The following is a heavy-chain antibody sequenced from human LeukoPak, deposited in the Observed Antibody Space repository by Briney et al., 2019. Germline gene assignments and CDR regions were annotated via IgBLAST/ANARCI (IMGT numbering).Heavy chain of an antibody. V-gene: IGHV1-8*01. CDR2: MHPNSGNT. Sequence: ASVKVSCKASGYTFTSYEIYWVRQATGQGLEWMGWMHPNSGNTVYAQKLQGRVTMTRNTSISTAYMELSTLRPEDTAVYYCARGVFWTSRAGMDVWGQGTTVTVSS. J-gene: IGHJ6*02. CDR1: GYTFTSYE. D-gene: IGHD3/OR15-3a*01. CDR3: ARGVFWTSRAGMDV.